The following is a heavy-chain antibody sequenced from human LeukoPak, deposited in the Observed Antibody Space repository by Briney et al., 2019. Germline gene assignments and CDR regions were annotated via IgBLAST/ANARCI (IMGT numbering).Heavy chain of an antibody. D-gene: IGHD6-13*01. CDR1: GYSFTSYW. J-gene: IGHJ6*03. V-gene: IGHV5-51*01. CDR3: ARRAAAGTYYYYYMDV. CDR2: IYPGDSDT. Sequence: GESLKISCKGSGYSFTSYWIGWVRQMPGKGLEWMGIIYPGDSDTRYSPSFQGQVTISADKSISTAYLQWSSLKASDTAMYYCARRAAAGTYYYYYMDVWGKGTTVTVYS.